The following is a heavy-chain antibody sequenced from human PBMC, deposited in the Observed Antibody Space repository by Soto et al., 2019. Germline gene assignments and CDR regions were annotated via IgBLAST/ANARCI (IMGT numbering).Heavy chain of an antibody. CDR2: ISAYNGNT. V-gene: IGHV1-18*01. Sequence: ASVKVSCKASGYTFTSYGISWVRQAPGQGLEWMGWISAYNGNTNYAQKLQGRVTMTTGTSTSTAYMELRSLRSDDTAVYYCARDAYCSGGSCYSSGMALDYWGQGTLVTVSS. CDR1: GYTFTSYG. D-gene: IGHD2-15*01. CDR3: ARDAYCSGGSCYSSGMALDY. J-gene: IGHJ4*02.